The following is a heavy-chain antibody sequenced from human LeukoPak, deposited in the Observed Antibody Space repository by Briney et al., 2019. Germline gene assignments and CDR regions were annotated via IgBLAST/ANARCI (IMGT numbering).Heavy chain of an antibody. V-gene: IGHV3-30*04. CDR3: ARGGLRYFDWLSPDY. CDR2: MSYDGSNK. D-gene: IGHD3-9*01. Sequence: PGGSLRLSCAVSGFTFSSYAMHWVRQAPGKRLEWVAVMSYDGSNKYYADSVKGRFTISRDSSKNTLYVQMNSLRAEDTAVYYCARGGLRYFDWLSPDYWGQGTLVTVSP. J-gene: IGHJ4*02. CDR1: GFTFSSYA.